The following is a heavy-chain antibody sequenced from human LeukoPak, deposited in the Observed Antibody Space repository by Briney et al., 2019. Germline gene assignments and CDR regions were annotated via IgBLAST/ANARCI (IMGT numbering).Heavy chain of an antibody. Sequence: SVKVSCKASGGTFSSYAISWVRQAPGQGLEWMGRIIPIFGTANYAQKFQGRVTITTDESASTAYMELSSLRSEDTAVYYCARGDSSGWYPREYFQHWGQGTLVTVSS. V-gene: IGHV1-69*05. CDR1: GGTFSSYA. CDR2: IIPIFGTA. D-gene: IGHD6-19*01. CDR3: ARGDSSGWYPREYFQH. J-gene: IGHJ1*01.